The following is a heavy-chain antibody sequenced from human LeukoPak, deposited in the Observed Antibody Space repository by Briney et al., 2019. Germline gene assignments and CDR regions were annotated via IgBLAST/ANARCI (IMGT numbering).Heavy chain of an antibody. D-gene: IGHD5-24*01. Sequence: SETLSLTCAVYGGSFSGYHWSWIRQPPGKGLEWIGEINHSGSTNYNPSLKSRVTISVDTSKNQFSLKLSSVTAADTAVYYCASMAHPRYYFDYWGQGTLVTVSS. J-gene: IGHJ4*02. CDR2: INHSGST. V-gene: IGHV4-34*01. CDR3: ASMAHPRYYFDY. CDR1: GGSFSGYH.